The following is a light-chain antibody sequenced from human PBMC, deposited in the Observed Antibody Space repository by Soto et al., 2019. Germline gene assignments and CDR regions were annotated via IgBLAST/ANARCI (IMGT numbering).Light chain of an antibody. CDR1: SSNIGRHG. CDR2: SNN. Sequence: QSVLTQPPSASGTPGQRVTISCSGSSSNIGRHGVNWYQHLPGVAPKLLIYSNNQRPSGVPDRFSGSTSGTSVSLTISGLQSEDEADYYCATWDDSLNGVVFGGGTQLTVL. CDR3: ATWDDSLNGVV. V-gene: IGLV1-44*01. J-gene: IGLJ2*01.